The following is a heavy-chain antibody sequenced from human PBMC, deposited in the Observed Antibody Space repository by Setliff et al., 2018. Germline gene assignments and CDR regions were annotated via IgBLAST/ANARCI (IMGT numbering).Heavy chain of an antibody. V-gene: IGHV3-7*03. CDR1: GFAFSSIW. D-gene: IGHD3-16*02. Sequence: GGSLRLSCAASASGFAFSSIWMNWVRQAPGKGLERLANINEDGSHKWYVDSVKGRFTISRDNAKNSLYLQMNSLRAEDTAVYYCARQPSKYDHFWGTYRLDAFDIWGQGTMVTVSS. J-gene: IGHJ3*02. CDR3: ARQPSKYDHFWGTYRLDAFDI. CDR2: INEDGSHK.